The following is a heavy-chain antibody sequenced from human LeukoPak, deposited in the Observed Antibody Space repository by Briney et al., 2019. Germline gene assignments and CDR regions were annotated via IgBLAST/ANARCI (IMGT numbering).Heavy chain of an antibody. D-gene: IGHD3-10*01. Sequence: ASVKVSCKASGGTFSSYAISWVRQAPGQGLEWMGGIIPIFGTANYAQKFQGRVTITADESTSTAYMELSSLRSDDTAVYYCARLLWFGESGFDAFDMWGQGTMVTVSS. V-gene: IGHV1-69*13. CDR3: ARLLWFGESGFDAFDM. CDR2: IIPIFGTA. CDR1: GGTFSSYA. J-gene: IGHJ3*02.